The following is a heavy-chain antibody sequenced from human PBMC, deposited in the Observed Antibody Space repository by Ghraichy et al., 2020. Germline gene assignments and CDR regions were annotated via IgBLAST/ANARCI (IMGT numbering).Heavy chain of an antibody. V-gene: IGHV4-39*02. Sequence: SQTLSLTCTVSGGSIISSSYYWGWIRQPPGKGLEWIGSIYYSGSTYYNPSLKSRVTISVDTSKNQFSLKLSSVTAADTAVYYCARDDLLDSNRLDQWGQGTLVTVSS. CDR1: GGSIISSSYY. CDR2: IYYSGST. D-gene: IGHD4-11*01. J-gene: IGHJ5*02. CDR3: ARDDLLDSNRLDQ.